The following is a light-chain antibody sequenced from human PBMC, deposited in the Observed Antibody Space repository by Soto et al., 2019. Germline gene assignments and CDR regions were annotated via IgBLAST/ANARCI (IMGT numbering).Light chain of an antibody. J-gene: IGKJ2*01. V-gene: IGKV3-15*01. CDR2: GAS. CDR3: QQYNKPGYT. Sequence: EIVMTQSPATLSVSPGERATLSCRASQSVSSNLAWYQQKPGQAPRLLIYGASTRATGIPARFSGSGSGTEFTLPISSLQSEDVAVYYCQQYNKPGYTFGQGTKLEIK. CDR1: QSVSSN.